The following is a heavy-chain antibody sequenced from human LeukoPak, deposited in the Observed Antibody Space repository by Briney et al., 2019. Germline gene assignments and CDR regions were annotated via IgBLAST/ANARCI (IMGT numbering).Heavy chain of an antibody. V-gene: IGHV1-18*01. Sequence: ASVKVSCKASGYTFTSYGISWVRQAPGQGLEWMGWISAYNGNTNYAQKLQGRVTMTTDTSTSTAYMELRSLRSDDTAVYYCARDETLDRIAVAGSLDYWGQGTLVTVSS. D-gene: IGHD6-19*01. J-gene: IGHJ4*02. CDR3: ARDETLDRIAVAGSLDY. CDR2: ISAYNGNT. CDR1: GYTFTSYG.